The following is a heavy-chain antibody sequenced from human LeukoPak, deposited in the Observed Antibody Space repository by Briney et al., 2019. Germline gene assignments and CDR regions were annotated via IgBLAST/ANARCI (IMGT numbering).Heavy chain of an antibody. V-gene: IGHV3-7*01. CDR2: IKQDGSEK. Sequence: GGSLRLSCAASGFTFSSYWMSWVRQAPGKGLEWVANIKQDGSEKYFVDSVKGRFTISRDNAKNSLYLQMNRLRAEDTAVYSCARELNGLDPWGQGTLVTVSS. D-gene: IGHD2-8*01. CDR3: ARELNGLDP. J-gene: IGHJ5*02. CDR1: GFTFSSYW.